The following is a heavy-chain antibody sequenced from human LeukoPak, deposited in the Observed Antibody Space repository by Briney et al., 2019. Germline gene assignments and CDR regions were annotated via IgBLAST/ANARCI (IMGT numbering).Heavy chain of an antibody. V-gene: IGHV4-39*07. J-gene: IGHJ5*02. D-gene: IGHD3-22*01. CDR1: GGSISSSSYY. Sequence: PSETLSLTCTVSGGSISSSSYYWGWIRQPPGKGLEWIGSIYYSGSTYYNPSLKSRVTISVDTSKNQFSLKLSSVTAADTAVYYCARDIGRYYYDSSGYFPHRRRGFDPWGQGTLVTVSS. CDR3: ARDIGRYYYDSSGYFPHRRRGFDP. CDR2: IYYSGST.